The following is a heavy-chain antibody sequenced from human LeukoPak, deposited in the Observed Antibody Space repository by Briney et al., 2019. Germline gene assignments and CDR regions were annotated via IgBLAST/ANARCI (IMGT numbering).Heavy chain of an antibody. CDR3: ARTDCSSTSCQTAD. CDR2: IYYSGRT. J-gene: IGHJ4*02. Sequence: PSETLSLTCTASGGSISSSSYYWGWIRQPPGKGLEWIGNIYYSGRTYYNPSLKSRVTISVDTSKNRFSLNLSSVTAADTAVYYCARTDCSSTSCQTADWGQGTLVTVSS. CDR1: GGSISSSSYY. D-gene: IGHD2-2*01. V-gene: IGHV4-39*01.